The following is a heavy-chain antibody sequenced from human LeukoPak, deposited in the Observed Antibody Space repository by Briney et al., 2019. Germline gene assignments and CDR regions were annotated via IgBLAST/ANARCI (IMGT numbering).Heavy chain of an antibody. V-gene: IGHV5-51*01. CDR2: IYPGDSDT. D-gene: IGHD3-3*01. Sequence: RGESLKISCKGSGYSFTSYWIGWVRQMPGKGLEWMGIIYPGDSDTRYSPSFQGQVTISADKSISTAYLQWSSLKASDTAMYYCARSRAYYDFWSGYYIFDYWGQGTLVTVSS. CDR1: GYSFTSYW. J-gene: IGHJ4*02. CDR3: ARSRAYYDFWSGYYIFDY.